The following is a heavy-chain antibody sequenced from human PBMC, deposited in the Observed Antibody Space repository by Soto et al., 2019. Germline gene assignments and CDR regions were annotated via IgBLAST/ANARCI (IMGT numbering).Heavy chain of an antibody. Sequence: LSLTCAVSSGSISGGGYSWSWIRQPPGKGLEWIGYIYHSGSTYYNPSLKSRVTISVDRSKNQFSLKLSSVTAADTAVYYCARVPGPWGQGTTVTVSS. CDR3: ARVPGP. J-gene: IGHJ6*02. V-gene: IGHV4-30-2*01. CDR2: IYHSGST. CDR1: SGSISGGGYS.